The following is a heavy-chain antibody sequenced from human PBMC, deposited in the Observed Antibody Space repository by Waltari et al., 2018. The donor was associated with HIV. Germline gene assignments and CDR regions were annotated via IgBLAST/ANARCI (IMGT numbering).Heavy chain of an antibody. Sequence: QVQLVQSGAEVQTPGASVKVSCKASGYTFTGYYMHWVSQAPGHGLEWMGWINPNSGGTNYAQKFQGRVTMTRDTSISTAYMELSRLRSDDTAVYYCARCEISSGWGRDYYYGMDVWGQGTTVTVSS. J-gene: IGHJ6*02. V-gene: IGHV1-2*02. CDR1: GYTFTGYY. CDR2: INPNSGGT. CDR3: ARCEISSGWGRDYYYGMDV. D-gene: IGHD6-19*01.